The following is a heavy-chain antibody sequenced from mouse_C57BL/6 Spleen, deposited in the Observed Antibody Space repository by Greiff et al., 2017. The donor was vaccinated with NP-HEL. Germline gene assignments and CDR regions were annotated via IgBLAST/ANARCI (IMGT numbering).Heavy chain of an antibody. CDR2: ISDGGSYT. Sequence: EVKLMESGGGLVKPGGSLKLSCAASGFTFSSYAMSWVRQTPEKRLEWVATISDGGSYTYYPDNVKGRFTISRDNAKNNLYLQMSHLKSEDTAMYYCAREGLYYDYIDYFDYWGQGTTLTVSS. CDR1: GFTFSSYA. J-gene: IGHJ2*01. CDR3: AREGLYYDYIDYFDY. V-gene: IGHV5-4*01. D-gene: IGHD2-4*01.